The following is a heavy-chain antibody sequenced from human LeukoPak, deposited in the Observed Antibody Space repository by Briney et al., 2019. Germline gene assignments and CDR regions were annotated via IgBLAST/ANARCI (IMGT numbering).Heavy chain of an antibody. V-gene: IGHV3-33*06. CDR3: AKDWGESSGYDPLDY. Sequence: PGGSLRLSCAASGFTFSSYGMHWVRQAPGKGLEWVAVIWYDGSNKYYADYVKGRFTISRDNSKNTLYLQMNSLRAEDTAVYYCAKDWGESSGYDPLDYWGQGTLVTVSS. J-gene: IGHJ4*02. D-gene: IGHD5-12*01. CDR2: IWYDGSNK. CDR1: GFTFSSYG.